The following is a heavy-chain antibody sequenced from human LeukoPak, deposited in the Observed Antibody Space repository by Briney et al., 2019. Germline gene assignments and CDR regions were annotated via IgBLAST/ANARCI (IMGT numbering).Heavy chain of an antibody. D-gene: IGHD3-22*01. J-gene: IGHJ3*02. CDR2: IYYSGST. CDR3: ARAYYDSSGYFLHDAFDI. Sequence: PSQTLSLTCTVSGGSISSGDYYWSWIRQPPGKGLEWIGYIYYSGSTYYNPSLKSRVTISVDTSKNQFSLKLSSVTAADTAVYYCARAYYDSSGYFLHDAFDIWGQGTMVTVSS. CDR1: GGSISSGDYY. V-gene: IGHV4-30-4*01.